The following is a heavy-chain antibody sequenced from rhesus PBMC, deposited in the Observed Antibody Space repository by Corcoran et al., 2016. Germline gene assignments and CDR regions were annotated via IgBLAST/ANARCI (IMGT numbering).Heavy chain of an antibody. CDR2: INPYNGNT. V-gene: IGHV1S2*01. J-gene: IGHJ2*01. CDR3: ARLRYCSSTYCSEFDL. Sequence: QVQLVQSGAEVKKPGSSVKVSCKASGYTFTDYYIHWVRQAHRQGLEWMEWINPYNGNTNSAQKFRGKVTMTRDTSTSTAYMELSRLRSEDTAVYYCARLRYCSSTYCSEFDLWGPGTPITISS. D-gene: IGHD2-15*01. CDR1: GYTFTDYY.